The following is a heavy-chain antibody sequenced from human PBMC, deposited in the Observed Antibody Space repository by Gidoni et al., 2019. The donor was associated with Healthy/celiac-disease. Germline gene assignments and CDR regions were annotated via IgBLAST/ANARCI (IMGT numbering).Heavy chain of an antibody. V-gene: IGHV3-23*01. CDR3: ATRWGYGDFERPFDY. CDR2: ISGSGGST. J-gene: IGHJ4*02. Sequence: EVQLLESGGGLVQPGGSLRLSCAASGFTFSSYAMSWVRQAPGKGLEWVSAISGSGGSTYYADSVKGRFTISRDNSKNTLYLQMNSLRAEDTAVYYCATRWGYGDFERPFDYWGQGTLVTVSS. D-gene: IGHD4-17*01. CDR1: GFTFSSYA.